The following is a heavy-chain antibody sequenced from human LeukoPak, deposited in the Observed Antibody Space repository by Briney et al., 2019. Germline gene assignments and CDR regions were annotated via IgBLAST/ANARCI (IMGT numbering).Heavy chain of an antibody. V-gene: IGHV4-59*08. CDR3: AGTYYDFWSAPVNWFDP. D-gene: IGHD3-3*01. CDR2: IYYSGST. Sequence: SETLSLTYTVSGGSISSYYWSWIRQPPGKGLEWIGYIYYSGSTNYNPSLKSRVTISVDTSKNQFSLKLSSVTAADTAVYYCAGTYYDFWSAPVNWFDPWGQGTLVTVSS. J-gene: IGHJ5*02. CDR1: GGSISSYY.